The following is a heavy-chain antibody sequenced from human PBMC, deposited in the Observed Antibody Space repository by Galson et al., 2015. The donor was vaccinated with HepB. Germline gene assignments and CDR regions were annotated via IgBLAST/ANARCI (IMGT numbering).Heavy chain of an antibody. D-gene: IGHD3-10*01. CDR2: IIPILGIA. Sequence: SVKVSCKASGGTFSSYAISWVRQAPGQGLEWMGRIIPILGIANYAQKFQGRVTITADKSTSTAYMELSSLRSEDTAVYYCARDKYYGSGSYYNVWFDPWGQGTLVTVSS. CDR1: GGTFSSYA. J-gene: IGHJ5*02. V-gene: IGHV1-69*04. CDR3: ARDKYYGSGSYYNVWFDP.